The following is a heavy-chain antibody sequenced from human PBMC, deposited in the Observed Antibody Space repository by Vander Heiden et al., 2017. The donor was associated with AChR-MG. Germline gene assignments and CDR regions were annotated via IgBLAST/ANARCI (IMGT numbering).Heavy chain of an antibody. CDR1: GGPTLSYY. D-gene: IGHD3-10*01. V-gene: IGHV4-59*08. Sequence: QVQLQESGPGLVKPSETLSLTFTVSGGPTLSYYGSWIRPPPGKGLEWIGYIYYSGSTNYNPSLKRRVTISVDTSKNQFSLKLSSVTAADTAVYYCARHGFYGSGSYSYYYGMDVWGQGTTVTVSS. J-gene: IGHJ6*02. CDR3: ARHGFYGSGSYSYYYGMDV. CDR2: IYYSGST.